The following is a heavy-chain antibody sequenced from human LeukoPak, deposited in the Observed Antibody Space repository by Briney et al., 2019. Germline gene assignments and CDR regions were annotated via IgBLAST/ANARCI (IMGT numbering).Heavy chain of an antibody. CDR1: GFTFSSYA. Sequence: GGSLRLSCAASGFTFSSYAMSWVRQAPGKGLEWVSAISGSGGSTYYADSVKGRFTISRDNSKNTLYLQMNSLRVEDTAVYYCAKDYFDGSGYRAEYFQHWGQGTLVTVSS. V-gene: IGHV3-23*01. CDR2: ISGSGGST. CDR3: AKDYFDGSGYRAEYFQH. J-gene: IGHJ1*01. D-gene: IGHD3-22*01.